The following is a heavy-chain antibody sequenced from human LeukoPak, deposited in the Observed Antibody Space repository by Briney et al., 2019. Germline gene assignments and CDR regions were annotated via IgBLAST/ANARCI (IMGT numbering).Heavy chain of an antibody. J-gene: IGHJ3*02. CDR3: NHLAVAGDAFDI. CDR2: VTNNGGST. V-gene: IGHV3-64D*08. D-gene: IGHD2-15*01. Sequence: GGSLRLSCSASGFTFSGFAMHWVRQAPGKGLEYVSAVTNNGGSTYYADSVKGRFTISRDNSKNTLYLQMSGLRPEDTAVYYCNHLAVAGDAFDIWGQGTMVTVSS. CDR1: GFTFSGFA.